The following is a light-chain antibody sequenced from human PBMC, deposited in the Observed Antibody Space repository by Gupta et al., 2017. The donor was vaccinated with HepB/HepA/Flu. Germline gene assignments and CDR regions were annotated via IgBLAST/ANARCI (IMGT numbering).Light chain of an antibody. Sequence: DIVLTLSPVTLSLSPGEKATLSCRASQPVTNNYLAWYQQRPGQAPRLLIYDAFNRATGIPYRFTGSGSGTDFTLTISSLEPEDFAVYYCQQGDHSPLTFGQGTKVDIK. V-gene: IGKV3D-20*02. J-gene: IGKJ3*01. CDR3: QQGDHSPLT. CDR2: DAF. CDR1: QPVTNNY.